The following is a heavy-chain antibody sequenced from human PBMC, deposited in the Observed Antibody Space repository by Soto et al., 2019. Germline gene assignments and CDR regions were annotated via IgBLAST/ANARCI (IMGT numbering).Heavy chain of an antibody. CDR3: ARDRSYAMEV. CDR2: INGDASST. Sequence: GGSLRLSCEASGFSIRDYWMHWVRQAPGEGLVWVSGINGDASSTTYADSVKGRFTISRDDAKNTVYLQMTSLRAESTAVYCCARDRSYAMEVWGQGNTVTVS. CDR1: GFSIRDYW. V-gene: IGHV3-74*01. J-gene: IGHJ6*02.